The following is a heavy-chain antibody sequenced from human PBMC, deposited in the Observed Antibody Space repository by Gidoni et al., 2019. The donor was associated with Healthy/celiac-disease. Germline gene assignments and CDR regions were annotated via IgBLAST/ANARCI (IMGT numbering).Heavy chain of an antibody. CDR1: GGSISSGDFY. Sequence: QVQLQESGPGLVKPSQTLSLTCTFSGGSISSGDFYWSWIRQPPGKGLEWIGYIYYSGSTYYNPSLKSRVTISVDTSKNQFSLKLSSVTAADTAVYYCARALMYYDILTGYKQPYYFDYWGQGTLVTVSS. D-gene: IGHD3-9*01. CDR3: ARALMYYDILTGYKQPYYFDY. V-gene: IGHV4-30-4*01. CDR2: IYYSGST. J-gene: IGHJ4*02.